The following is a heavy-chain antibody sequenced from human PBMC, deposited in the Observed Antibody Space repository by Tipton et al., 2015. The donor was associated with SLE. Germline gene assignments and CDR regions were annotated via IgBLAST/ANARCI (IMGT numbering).Heavy chain of an antibody. CDR3: ARDVGGYNTGWFPYYFDY. V-gene: IGHV4-34*09. CDR1: GGSFSDYY. D-gene: IGHD2-8*02. Sequence: TLSLTCAVYGGSFSDYYWSWIRQPPGKGLEWIGSVYDSGNTYYNPSLKSRVTISVDTSKNQFSLKLSSVTAADTAVYYCARDVGGYNTGWFPYYFDYWGQGTLVTVSS. CDR2: VYDSGNT. J-gene: IGHJ4*02.